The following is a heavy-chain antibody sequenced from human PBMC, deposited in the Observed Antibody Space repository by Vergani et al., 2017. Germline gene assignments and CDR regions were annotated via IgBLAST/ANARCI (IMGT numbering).Heavy chain of an antibody. D-gene: IGHD3-3*01. Sequence: EVQLVESGGGLIQPGGSLRLSCAASGFTVSSNYMSWVRPAPGKGLEWVSVIYSGGSTYYADSVKGRFTLSRDNSKNTLYHQMNSLRAEDTAVYYCARVGGGDYDFWSGYYFNNWFDPWGQGTLVTVSS. J-gene: IGHJ5*02. CDR2: IYSGGST. CDR1: GFTVSSNY. CDR3: ARVGGGDYDFWSGYYFNNWFDP. V-gene: IGHV3-53*01.